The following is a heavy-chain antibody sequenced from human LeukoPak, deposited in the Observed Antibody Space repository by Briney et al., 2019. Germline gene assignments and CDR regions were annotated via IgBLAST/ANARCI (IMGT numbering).Heavy chain of an antibody. D-gene: IGHD1-26*01. Sequence: GGSLRLSCAASGFSFDSFAMTWVRQAPGKGLEWVSGISGSGGRTYYADSVKGRFTISRDNFKNTVHLQMNSLRAEDTAVYYCAKDATPYYWGQGTLVTVSS. V-gene: IGHV3-23*01. CDR2: ISGSGGRT. CDR3: AKDATPYY. CDR1: GFSFDSFA. J-gene: IGHJ4*02.